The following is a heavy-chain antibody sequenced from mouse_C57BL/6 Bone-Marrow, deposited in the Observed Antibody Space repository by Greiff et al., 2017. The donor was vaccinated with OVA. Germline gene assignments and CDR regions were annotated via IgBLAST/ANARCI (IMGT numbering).Heavy chain of an antibody. V-gene: IGHV1-80*01. D-gene: IGHD1-1*01. CDR3: ARSPFYYYGSDFDY. J-gene: IGHJ2*01. CDR1: GYAFSSYW. Sequence: QVQLQQSGAELVKPGASVKISCKASGYAFSSYWMNWVKQRPGKGLEWIGQIYPGDGDTNYNGKFKGKATLTADKSSSTAYMQLSSLTSEDSAVYFCARSPFYYYGSDFDYWGQGTTLTVSS. CDR2: IYPGDGDT.